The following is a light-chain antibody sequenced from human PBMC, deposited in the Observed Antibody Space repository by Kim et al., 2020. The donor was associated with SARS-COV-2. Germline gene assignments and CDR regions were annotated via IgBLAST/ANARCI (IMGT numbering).Light chain of an antibody. Sequence: SGSVGGRVTHTCRASQNISIWLAWYQQIAGKAPKLLIYKASSLESEVPLRFSGSGSGTEFTLTISSLQPDDFATYYCQQYSSHWTFGQGTKVDIK. J-gene: IGKJ1*01. CDR1: QNISIW. CDR3: QQYSSHWT. CDR2: KAS. V-gene: IGKV1-5*03.